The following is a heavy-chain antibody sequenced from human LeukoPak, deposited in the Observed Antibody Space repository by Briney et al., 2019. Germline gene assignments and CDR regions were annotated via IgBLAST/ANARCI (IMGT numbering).Heavy chain of an antibody. J-gene: IGHJ5*02. V-gene: IGHV4-39*01. Sequence: PSETLSLTCTVSGGSISSSSYFWGWTRQPAGKGLEWIASIYYSGSTYYNPSLKSRLTISVDTSKNQFSLKLNSVTAADTAVYYCATSYGSGSWFDPWGQGTLVTVSS. D-gene: IGHD3-10*01. CDR1: GGSISSSSYF. CDR3: ATSYGSGSWFDP. CDR2: IYYSGST.